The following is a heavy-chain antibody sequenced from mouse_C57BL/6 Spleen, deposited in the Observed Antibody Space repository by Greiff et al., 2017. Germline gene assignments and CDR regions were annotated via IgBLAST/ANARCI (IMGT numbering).Heavy chain of an antibody. Sequence: VQLKESGAELVKPGASVKISCKASGYAFSSYWMNWVKQRPGKGLEWIGQIYPGDGDTNYNGKFKGKATLTADKSSSTAYMQLSSLTSEDSAVYFCARSYYGSSYAMDYWGQGTSVTVSS. V-gene: IGHV1-80*01. CDR3: ARSYYGSSYAMDY. J-gene: IGHJ4*01. CDR2: IYPGDGDT. D-gene: IGHD1-1*01. CDR1: GYAFSSYW.